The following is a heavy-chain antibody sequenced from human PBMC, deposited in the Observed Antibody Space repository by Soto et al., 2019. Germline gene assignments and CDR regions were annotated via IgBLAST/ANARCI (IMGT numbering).Heavy chain of an antibody. J-gene: IGHJ4*02. CDR2: IKSKTDGGTT. Sequence: EVQLVESGGGLVKPGGSLRLSCAASGFTFSNAWMSWVRQAPGKGLEWVGRIKSKTDGGTTDYAAPVKGRFTISRDDSKNTLYLQMNSLKTEDTVVYYCTTEGVRGGSCYPCNYWGQGTLVTVSS. CDR1: GFTFSNAW. CDR3: TTEGVRGGSCYPCNY. D-gene: IGHD2-15*01. V-gene: IGHV3-15*01.